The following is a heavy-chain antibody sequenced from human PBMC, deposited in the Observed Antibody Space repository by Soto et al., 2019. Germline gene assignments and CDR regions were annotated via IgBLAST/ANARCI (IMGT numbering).Heavy chain of an antibody. CDR1: GYTFTDYY. CDR3: ALETTRDSDDNWFDP. CDR2: INPNSGGT. V-gene: IGHV1-2*04. J-gene: IGHJ5*02. Sequence: ASVKVSCKASGYTFTDYYMHWVRQAPGQGLEWMGWINPNSGGTNYAQKFQDWVTMTRDTSISTAYMELSRLRSDDTAVYYCALETTRDSDDNWFDPWGQGTLVTVSS. D-gene: IGHD4-17*01.